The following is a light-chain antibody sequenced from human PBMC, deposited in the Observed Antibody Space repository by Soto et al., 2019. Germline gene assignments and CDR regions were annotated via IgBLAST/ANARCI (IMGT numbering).Light chain of an antibody. Sequence: EIVLTQSPATLSLSPGERATLSCRASQSIGLAIAWYQHKPGQAPRLLIFDASQRATGIPARFRGSGSGTDFTLSISSLEPEDFAVYYCQQRTDRPPWTFGQGTKVECK. CDR1: QSIGLA. V-gene: IGKV3-11*01. J-gene: IGKJ1*01. CDR2: DAS. CDR3: QQRTDRPPWT.